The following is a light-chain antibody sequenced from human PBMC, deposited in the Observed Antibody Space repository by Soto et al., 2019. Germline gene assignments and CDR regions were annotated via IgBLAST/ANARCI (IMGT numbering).Light chain of an antibody. CDR1: QTISNY. CDR3: QQSYSTPYT. V-gene: IGKV1-39*01. CDR2: AAS. J-gene: IGKJ2*01. Sequence: DIQMTQSPSSLSASVGDRVTITYRASQTISNYLNWYQQKPGKAPKLLIYAASSLQSGGPSRFSGSGSGTDFTLTISSLQPEDFATYYCQQSYSTPYTFGQGTKLEIK.